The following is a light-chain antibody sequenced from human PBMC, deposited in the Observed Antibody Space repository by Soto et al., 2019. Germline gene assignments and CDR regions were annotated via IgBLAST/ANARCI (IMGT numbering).Light chain of an antibody. J-gene: IGLJ1*01. V-gene: IGLV2-14*01. Sequence: QSALTQPASVSGSPGQSITISCTGTSSDVGGYNYVSWYQQHPGKAPKLMIYEVSHRPSGVSNRFSGSKSGNTASLTISGLQAEDEAGYYCSSYTSSSIDDVFGTGTKLAVL. CDR1: SSDVGGYNY. CDR3: SSYTSSSIDDV. CDR2: EVS.